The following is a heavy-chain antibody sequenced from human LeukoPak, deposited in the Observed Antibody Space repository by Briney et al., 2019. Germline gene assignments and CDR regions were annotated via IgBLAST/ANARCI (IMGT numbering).Heavy chain of an antibody. V-gene: IGHV4-39*07. CDR3: ARRDGYNSRFYY. CDR2: IYYSGST. Sequence: KASETLSLTCTVSGGSISSSSYYWGWIRQPPGKGLEWIGSIYYSGSTYYNPSLKSRVTISVDTSKNQFSLKLSSVTAADTAVYYCARRDGYNSRFYYWGQGTLVTVSS. D-gene: IGHD5-24*01. CDR1: GGSISSSSYY. J-gene: IGHJ4*02.